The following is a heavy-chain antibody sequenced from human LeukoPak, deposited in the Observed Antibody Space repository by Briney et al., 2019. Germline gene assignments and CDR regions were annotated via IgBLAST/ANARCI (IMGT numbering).Heavy chain of an antibody. J-gene: IGHJ5*02. CDR1: GGSISSSSYY. Sequence: PSETLSLTCTVSGGSISSSSYYWGWIRQPPGKGLEWIGSIYYSGSTYYNPSLKSRVTISVDTSKNQFSLKLSSVTAADTAVYYCAISRVYCSSTSCYYRVDPWGQGTLVTVSS. V-gene: IGHV4-39*01. CDR2: IYYSGST. CDR3: AISRVYCSSTSCYYRVDP. D-gene: IGHD2-2*01.